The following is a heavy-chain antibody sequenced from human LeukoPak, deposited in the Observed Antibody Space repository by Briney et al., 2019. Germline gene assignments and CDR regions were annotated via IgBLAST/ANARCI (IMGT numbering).Heavy chain of an antibody. Sequence: ASVKASCKASGYTFTSYDINWVRQATGQGLEWMGWMNPNSGNTGYAQKFQGRVTMTRNTSISTTYMELSSLRSEDTAVYYCARGEWDGYNSKDFQHWGQGTLVTVSS. J-gene: IGHJ1*01. CDR1: GYTFTSYD. V-gene: IGHV1-8*01. CDR2: MNPNSGNT. CDR3: ARGEWDGYNSKDFQH. D-gene: IGHD5-24*01.